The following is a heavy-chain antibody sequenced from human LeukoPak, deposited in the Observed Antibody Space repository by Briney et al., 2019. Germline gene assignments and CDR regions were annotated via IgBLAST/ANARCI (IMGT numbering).Heavy chain of an antibody. CDR2: ISAYNGNT. CDR3: ARSVGKQQLVPRDYYYYYMDV. V-gene: IGHV1-18*01. Sequence: ASVKVSCKASGYTFTSYGVSWVRQAPGQGLEWMGWISAYNGNTNYAQKLQGRVTMTTDTSTSTAYMELRSLRSDDTAVYYCARSVGKQQLVPRDYYYYYMDVWGKGTTVTVSS. D-gene: IGHD6-13*01. CDR1: GYTFTSYG. J-gene: IGHJ6*03.